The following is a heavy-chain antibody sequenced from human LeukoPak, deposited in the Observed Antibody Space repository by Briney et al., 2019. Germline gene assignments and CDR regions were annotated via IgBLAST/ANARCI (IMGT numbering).Heavy chain of an antibody. V-gene: IGHV1-69*01. J-gene: IGHJ4*02. CDR1: GGTFSSYA. D-gene: IGHD2-2*01. Sequence: SVKVACKASGGTFSSYAISWVRQVPGQVLEWMGWIIPIFGTANYAQKFQGRVTITADEATSTAYMELSSLRSEDTAVYYCARALSSTSCSDYWGQGTLVTVSS. CDR3: ARALSSTSCSDY. CDR2: IIPIFGTA.